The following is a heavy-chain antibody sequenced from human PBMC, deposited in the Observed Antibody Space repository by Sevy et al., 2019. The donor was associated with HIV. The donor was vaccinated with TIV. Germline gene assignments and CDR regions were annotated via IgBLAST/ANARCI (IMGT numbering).Heavy chain of an antibody. D-gene: IGHD2-2*01. V-gene: IGHV4-4*07. CDR3: ARNPPDCSSTSCYLRVWGDYYYYGMDV. J-gene: IGHJ6*02. CDR2: IYTSGST. Sequence: SETLSLTCTVSGGSISGYYWSWIRQPAGKGLEWIGRIYTSGSTNYNPSLKSRVTMSVDTSKNQFSLKLSSVTAADTAVYYCARNPPDCSSTSCYLRVWGDYYYYGMDVWGQGTTVTVSS. CDR1: GGSISGYY.